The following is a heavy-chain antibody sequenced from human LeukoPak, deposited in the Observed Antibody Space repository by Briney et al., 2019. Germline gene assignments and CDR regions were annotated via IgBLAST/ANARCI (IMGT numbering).Heavy chain of an antibody. CDR2: IYTSGST. D-gene: IGHD6-19*01. J-gene: IGHJ6*02. Sequence: SSETLSLTCTVSGGSISSSSYYWGWIRQPPGKGLEWIGSIYTSGSTNYNPSLKSRVTMSVDTSKNQFSLKLSSVTAADTAVYYCARDRIAVAGTRGENAYYYYYGMDVWGQGTTVTVSS. CDR1: GGSISSSSYY. CDR3: ARDRIAVAGTRGENAYYYYYGMDV. V-gene: IGHV4-39*07.